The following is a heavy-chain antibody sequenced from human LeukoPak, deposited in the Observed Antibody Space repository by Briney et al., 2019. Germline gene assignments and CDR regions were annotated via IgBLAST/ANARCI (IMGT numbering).Heavy chain of an antibody. J-gene: IGHJ4*02. D-gene: IGHD6-13*01. CDR1: GFTFGSYA. CDR2: IGGGGGST. Sequence: GGSLRLSCAASGFTFGSYAMSWVRQAPGKGLEWVSSIGGGGGSTYYADSVKGRFTISRDNSKNTLYLQMNSLRAEDTAVYYCAKVETAAAATLRGFDYWGQGTLVTVSS. V-gene: IGHV3-23*01. CDR3: AKVETAAAATLRGFDY.